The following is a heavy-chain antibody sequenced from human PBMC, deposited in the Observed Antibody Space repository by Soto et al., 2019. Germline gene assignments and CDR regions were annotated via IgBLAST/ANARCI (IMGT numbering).Heavy chain of an antibody. D-gene: IGHD3-3*01. CDR3: ARGITIFGVASFDY. Sequence: EVQLVESGGGLVQPGGSLRLSCAASGFTFSSYWMHWVRQAPGKGLVWVSRINSDGSSTSYADSVKGRFTISRDNAKNTLYLQMNSLRAEDTAVYYCARGITIFGVASFDYWGQGTLVTVSS. CDR1: GFTFSSYW. V-gene: IGHV3-74*01. CDR2: INSDGSST. J-gene: IGHJ4*02.